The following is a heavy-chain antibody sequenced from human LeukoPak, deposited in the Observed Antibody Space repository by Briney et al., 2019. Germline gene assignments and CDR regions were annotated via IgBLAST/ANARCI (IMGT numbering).Heavy chain of an antibody. V-gene: IGHV3-21*01. Sequence: GGSLRLSCAASGFTFSSYYINWVRQAPGKGLEWVSSISSSSSSICYADSVKGRFTISRDNAKNSLHLQMNSLRAEDTAVYYCARDAYYGSGFDYWGQGTLITVSS. CDR2: ISSSSSSI. CDR1: GFTFSSYY. D-gene: IGHD3-10*01. J-gene: IGHJ4*02. CDR3: ARDAYYGSGFDY.